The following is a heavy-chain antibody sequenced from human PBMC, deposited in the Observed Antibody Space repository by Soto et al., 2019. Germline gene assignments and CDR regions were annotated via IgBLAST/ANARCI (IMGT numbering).Heavy chain of an antibody. J-gene: IGHJ6*02. V-gene: IGHV4-39*01. D-gene: IGHD4-4*01. CDR2: IYYSGST. CDR1: GGSISSSSYY. CDR3: ARHGTVTRPYYYYGMDV. Sequence: LSLTCTVSGGSISSSSYYWGWIRQPPGKGLEWIGSIYYSGSTYYNPSLKSRVTISVDTSKNQFSLKLSSVTAADTAVYYCARHGTVTRPYYYYGMDVWGQGTTVTVSS.